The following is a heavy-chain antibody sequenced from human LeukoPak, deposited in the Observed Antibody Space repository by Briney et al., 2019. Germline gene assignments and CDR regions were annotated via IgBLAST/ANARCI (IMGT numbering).Heavy chain of an antibody. V-gene: IGHV3-30-3*01. CDR2: ISHDGSNK. D-gene: IGHD3-16*01. CDR3: AREGEPFDSSDYDAYYFDS. J-gene: IGHJ4*02. Sequence: QPGGSLRLSCAASGFSLKSYSMHWVRQPPGKGLEWVAVISHDGSNKFYSDSVKGRFTISRDNSRRTLYLQLNSLRTDDTAVYYCAREGEPFDSSDYDAYYFDSWGQGTLVIVSS. CDR1: GFSLKSYS.